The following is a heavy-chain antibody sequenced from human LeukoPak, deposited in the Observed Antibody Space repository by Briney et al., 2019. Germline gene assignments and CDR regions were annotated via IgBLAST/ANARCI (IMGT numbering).Heavy chain of an antibody. CDR3: ARVGAWSSSWYRGDAFDI. CDR1: GFTFSSYG. D-gene: IGHD6-13*01. J-gene: IGHJ3*02. CDR2: ISYDGSNK. V-gene: IGHV3-30*03. Sequence: PGGSLRLSCAASGFTFSSYGMHWVRQAPGKGLEWVAVISYDGSNKYYADSVKGRFTISRDNSKNTLYLQMSSLRAEDTAVYYCARVGAWSSSWYRGDAFDIWGQGTMVTVSS.